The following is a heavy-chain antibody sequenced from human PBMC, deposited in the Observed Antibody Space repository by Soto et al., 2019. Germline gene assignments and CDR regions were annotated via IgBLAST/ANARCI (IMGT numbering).Heavy chain of an antibody. D-gene: IGHD3-10*01. Sequence: SETLSLTCTVSGGSISSYYWSWIRQPPGKGLEWIGSIYYSGSTYYNPSLKSRVTISVDTSKNQFSLKLSSVTAADTAVYYCARPAVLWFGELLMENGMDVWGQGTTVTVSS. J-gene: IGHJ6*02. V-gene: IGHV4-39*01. CDR1: GGSISSYY. CDR2: IYYSGST. CDR3: ARPAVLWFGELLMENGMDV.